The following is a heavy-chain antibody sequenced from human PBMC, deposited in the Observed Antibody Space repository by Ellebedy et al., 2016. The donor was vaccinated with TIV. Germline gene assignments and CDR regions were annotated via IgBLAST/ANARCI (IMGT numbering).Heavy chain of an antibody. J-gene: IGHJ4*02. V-gene: IGHV1-18*04. CDR1: GYTFTSFG. CDR3: ARVGPFYDDTSGYMHY. D-gene: IGHD3-22*01. CDR2: ISAYNGNT. Sequence: ASVKVSCKASGYTFTSFGVTWVRQAPGQGLEWMGWISAYNGNTNYVQKLQGRATLTTDTSMNTAYMELRSLRSDDTAVYYCARVGPFYDDTSGYMHYWGQGTLVTVSS.